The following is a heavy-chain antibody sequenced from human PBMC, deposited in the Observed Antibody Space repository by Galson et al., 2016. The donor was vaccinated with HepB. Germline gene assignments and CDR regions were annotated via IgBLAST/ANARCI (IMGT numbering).Heavy chain of an antibody. Sequence: TLSLTCTVSGASFNSGGYYWSWIRQHPGKGLEWIGYIYYSGSTYYNPSLKSRVTISVDMSKNQFSLKLSSVTAADTAVYYCAREIYYGSGSYMDVWGQGTTVTVSS. CDR1: GASFNSGGYY. V-gene: IGHV4-31*03. J-gene: IGHJ6*03. CDR2: IYYSGST. D-gene: IGHD3-10*01. CDR3: AREIYYGSGSYMDV.